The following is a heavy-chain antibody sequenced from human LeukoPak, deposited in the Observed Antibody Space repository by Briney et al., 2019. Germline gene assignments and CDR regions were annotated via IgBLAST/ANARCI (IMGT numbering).Heavy chain of an antibody. V-gene: IGHV4-4*07. J-gene: IGHJ4*02. CDR3: AGEGHYYDDTGYYYGGEDY. CDR2: IYTRGST. D-gene: IGHD3-22*01. CDR1: GGSITSYY. Sequence: SETLSLTCTVSGGSITSYYWSWIRQPAGKGLEWIGRIYTRGSTKYSPSLKSRVTLSVDTSKNQLSLRLSSVTAADTAVYYCAGEGHYYDDTGYYYGGEDYWGQGTLVTVSS.